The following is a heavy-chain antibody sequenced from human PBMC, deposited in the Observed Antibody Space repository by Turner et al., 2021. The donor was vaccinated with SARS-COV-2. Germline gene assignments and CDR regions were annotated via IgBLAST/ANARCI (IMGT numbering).Heavy chain of an antibody. Sequence: EVQLVESGGGLIQPGGSLRLSCAASGFTVSSNYMSWVRQAPGKGLEWVSGIYSGGSTFYADSVKGRFTISRDNSKNTLYLQMNSLRAEDTAVYYCARDLGGLRFDYWGQGTLVTVSS. CDR2: IYSGGST. CDR1: GFTVSSNY. J-gene: IGHJ4*02. V-gene: IGHV3-53*01. D-gene: IGHD2-15*01. CDR3: ARDLGGLRFDY.